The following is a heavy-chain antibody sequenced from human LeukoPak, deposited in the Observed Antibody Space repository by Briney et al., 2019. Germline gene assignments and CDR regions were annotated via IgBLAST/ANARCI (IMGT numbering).Heavy chain of an antibody. CDR2: ISSSGSTI. Sequence: GGSLRLSCAASGFPFSSYSMNWVRQAPGRGLEWVSYISSSGSTIYYADSVKGRFTISRDNAKNSLYLQMNSLRAEDTAVYYCARDRYSGSYPLDYWGQGTLVTVSS. CDR1: GFPFSSYS. J-gene: IGHJ4*02. CDR3: ARDRYSGSYPLDY. D-gene: IGHD1-26*01. V-gene: IGHV3-48*04.